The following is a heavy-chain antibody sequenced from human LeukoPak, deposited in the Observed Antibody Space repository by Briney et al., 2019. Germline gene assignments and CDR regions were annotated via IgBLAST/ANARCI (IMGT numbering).Heavy chain of an antibody. Sequence: AGGSLRLSCAASGFTFSSYAMSWVRQAPGKGLEWVALIWFDGSDKKYADSVKGRFTISRDNSKNTLFLQMNSLRVEDTAVYYCVRDNGPEQLALDLWGQGTLVTVSS. J-gene: IGHJ5*02. V-gene: IGHV3-33*08. CDR2: IWFDGSDK. CDR3: VRDNGPEQLALDL. CDR1: GFTFSSYA. D-gene: IGHD6-6*01.